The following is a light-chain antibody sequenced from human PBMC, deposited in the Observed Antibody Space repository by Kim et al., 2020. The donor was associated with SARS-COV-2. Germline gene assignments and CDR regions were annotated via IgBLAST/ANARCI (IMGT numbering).Light chain of an antibody. V-gene: IGKV1-27*01. CDR3: QNYDSAPWT. J-gene: IGKJ1*01. CDR1: QVINKY. Sequence: ADVGDRVTMNCRASQVINKYLAGYQQKPGKAPTVLIYGASTLHSGVPSRFSGSGSGTDFTLTISSLQPEDVVTYYCQNYDSAPWTFGHGTKV. CDR2: GAS.